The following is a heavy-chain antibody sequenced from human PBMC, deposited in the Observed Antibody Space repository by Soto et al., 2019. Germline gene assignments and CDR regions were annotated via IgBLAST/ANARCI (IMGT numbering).Heavy chain of an antibody. D-gene: IGHD2-2*02. CDR1: GFTFSSYG. V-gene: IGHV3-33*01. J-gene: IGHJ3*02. CDR2: IWYDGSNK. Sequence: QVQLVESGGGVVQPGRSLRLSCAASGFTFSSYGIHWVRQAPGKGLEWVAVIWYDGSNKYYADSVKGRFTISRDNSKNTLYLQMNSLRAEDTAVYYCASGHTDAFDIWGQGTMVTVSS. CDR3: ASGHTDAFDI.